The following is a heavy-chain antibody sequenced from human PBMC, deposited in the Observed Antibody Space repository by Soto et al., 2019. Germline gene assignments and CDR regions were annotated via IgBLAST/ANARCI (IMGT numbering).Heavy chain of an antibody. V-gene: IGHV3-30*04. J-gene: IGHJ4*02. CDR1: GFTFSRFA. D-gene: IGHD3-22*01. CDR3: AREDSDRVCFDF. CDR2: ISYGGRKT. Sequence: QVHLVESGGGVVQPGRSLRLSCAASGFTFSRFAMHWVRQAPGKGLEWVAFISYGGRKTNYADSVKGRFTISRDNSKNKLSLQMNSLRGEDTAVYYCAREDSDRVCFDFWGQGTLVTVSS.